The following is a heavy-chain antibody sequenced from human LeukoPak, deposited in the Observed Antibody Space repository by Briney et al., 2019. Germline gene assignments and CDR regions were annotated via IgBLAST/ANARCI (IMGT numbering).Heavy chain of an antibody. CDR1: GGSISNYY. D-gene: IGHD3-16*01. V-gene: IGHV4-4*07. J-gene: IGHJ6*02. CDR2: IYPSGSN. Sequence: SETLSLTCSVSGGSISNYYWSWIRQPAGKGLEWIGRIYPSGSNNYNPSFNPSLKSRVTMSVDTSKNQFSLKLSSVTAADTAVYYCARGGSPDVWGQGTTVTVSS. CDR3: ARGGSPDV.